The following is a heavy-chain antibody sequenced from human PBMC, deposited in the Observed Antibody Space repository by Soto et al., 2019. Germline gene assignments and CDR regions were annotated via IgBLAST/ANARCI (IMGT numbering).Heavy chain of an antibody. CDR2: IIPIFGTA. CDR3: ARGGEDGGNPDGWFDP. V-gene: IGHV1-69*01. J-gene: IGHJ5*02. D-gene: IGHD2-15*01. CDR1: GGTFSSYG. Sequence: QVQLVQSGAEVKKPGSSVKVSCKASGGTFSSYGISWVRQAPGQGLEWMGGIIPIFGTANYAQKFQGRVTISGDESTRTAYMELSSLRSEDTAVYYCARGGEDGGNPDGWFDPWGQGTLVTVSS.